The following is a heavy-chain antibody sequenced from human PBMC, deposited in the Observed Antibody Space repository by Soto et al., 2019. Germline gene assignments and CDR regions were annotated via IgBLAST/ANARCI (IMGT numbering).Heavy chain of an antibody. V-gene: IGHV1-18*01. Sequence: ASVKVSCKASGYTFTSYGISWVRQAPGQGLEWMGWISAYNGNTNYAQKLQGRVTMTTDTSTRTAYMELRSLRSDDTAVYYCAREWVDAFWSGYTYYYYGMDVWGQGTTVTVYS. CDR3: AREWVDAFWSGYTYYYYGMDV. CDR2: ISAYNGNT. D-gene: IGHD3-3*01. J-gene: IGHJ6*02. CDR1: GYTFTSYG.